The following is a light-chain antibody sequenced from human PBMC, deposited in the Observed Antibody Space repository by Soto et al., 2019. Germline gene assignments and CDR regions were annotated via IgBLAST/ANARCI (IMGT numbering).Light chain of an antibody. V-gene: IGLV2-23*01. J-gene: IGLJ1*01. CDR2: EGT. CDR3: CSYAGSSTSFV. Sequence: QSALTQPASVSGSPGQSITISCTGTSSDVGRYNLVTWYQQLPGKAPKLVIHEGTQRTSGISYRFSGSRSGNTASLTISGLQAEDEADYYCCSYAGSSTSFVFGTGTKVTVL. CDR1: SSDVGRYNL.